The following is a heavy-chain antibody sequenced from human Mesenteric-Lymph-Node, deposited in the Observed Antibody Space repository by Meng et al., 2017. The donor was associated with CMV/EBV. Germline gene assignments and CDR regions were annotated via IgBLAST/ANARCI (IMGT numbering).Heavy chain of an antibody. CDR1: GGSISSSNW. CDR3: AQRFDYGGTHFDY. J-gene: IGHJ4*02. V-gene: IGHV4-4*02. CDR2: IYHSGST. D-gene: IGHD4-23*01. Sequence: GSLRLSCAVSGGSISSSNWWSWVRQPPGKGLEWIGEIYHSGSTNYNPSLKSRVTISVDKSKNQFSLKLSSVTAADTAVYYCAQRFDYGGTHFDYWGQGTLVTVSS.